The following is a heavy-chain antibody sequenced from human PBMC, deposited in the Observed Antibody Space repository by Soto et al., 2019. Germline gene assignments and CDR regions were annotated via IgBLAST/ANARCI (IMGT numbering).Heavy chain of an antibody. Sequence: GESLKISCKGSGYSFTIYWISWVRQMPGKGLEWMGRIDPSDSYTNYSPSFQGHVTISADKSISTAYLQWSSLKASDTAMYYCARQSGDFWSGSPLYYYYGMDVWGQGTTVTVSS. J-gene: IGHJ6*02. CDR3: ARQSGDFWSGSPLYYYYGMDV. CDR1: GYSFTIYW. CDR2: IDPSDSYT. V-gene: IGHV5-10-1*01. D-gene: IGHD3-3*01.